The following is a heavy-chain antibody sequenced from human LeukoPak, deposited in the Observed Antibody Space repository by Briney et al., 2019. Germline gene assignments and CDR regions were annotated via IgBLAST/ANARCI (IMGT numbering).Heavy chain of an antibody. V-gene: IGHV3-23*01. J-gene: IGHJ5*02. CDR2: ISGSGGST. CDR3: AKDIGLRYFDWGNWFDP. Sequence: GGSLRLSCAASGFTFSSYAMSWVRQAPGKGLEWVSGISGSGGSTYYADSVKGRFTISRDNSKKTLYLQMNSLRAEDTAVYYCAKDIGLRYFDWGNWFDPWGQGTLVTVSS. D-gene: IGHD3-9*01. CDR1: GFTFSSYA.